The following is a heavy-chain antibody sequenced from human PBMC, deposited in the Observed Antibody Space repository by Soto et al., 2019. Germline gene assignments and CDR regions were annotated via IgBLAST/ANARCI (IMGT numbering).Heavy chain of an antibody. V-gene: IGHV1-46*01. CDR3: ARVSDRFDY. D-gene: IGHD3-10*01. Sequence: VASVKVSCKASGGTFSTSSVVWVRQAAGQGLEGMGVIHPSGGSTSYAQKFQGRVTMTRDTSTSTVYMELSSLTSEDTAVYYCARVSDRFDYWGQGTLVTVSS. CDR1: GGTFSTSS. J-gene: IGHJ4*02. CDR2: IHPSGGST.